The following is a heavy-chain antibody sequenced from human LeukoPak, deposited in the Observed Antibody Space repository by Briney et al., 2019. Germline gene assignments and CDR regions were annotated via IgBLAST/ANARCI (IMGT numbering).Heavy chain of an antibody. J-gene: IGHJ4*02. Sequence: GGSLRLSCAASGFSVGSSEMDWVRQAPGKGLEWVSYIRSDNTVLYADSVKGRFTISSDRATNSLYLQMNSLRAEDTAVYYCARGTMFPYYFDYWGQGSLVTVSS. CDR1: GFSVGSSE. D-gene: IGHD3-10*02. CDR3: ARGTMFPYYFDY. V-gene: IGHV3-48*03. CDR2: IRSDNTV.